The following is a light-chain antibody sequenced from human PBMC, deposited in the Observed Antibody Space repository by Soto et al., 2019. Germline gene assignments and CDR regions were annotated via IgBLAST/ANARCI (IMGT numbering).Light chain of an antibody. CDR3: QQRSNSFT. V-gene: IGKV3-11*01. CDR1: QSVSSY. CDR2: DAS. Sequence: EIVLPQSPATLSLSPGERATLSCRASQSVSSYLAWYQQEPGQAPRLLIYDASNRATGIPARFSGSGSGTDFTLTITRLEPEDFAVYYCQQRSNSFTFGGGTKVDIK. J-gene: IGKJ4*01.